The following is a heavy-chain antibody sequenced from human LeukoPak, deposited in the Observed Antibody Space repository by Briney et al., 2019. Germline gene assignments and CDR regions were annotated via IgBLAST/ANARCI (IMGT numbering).Heavy chain of an antibody. CDR3: ARGYGSGWVDY. Sequence: SETLSLTCTVSGGSISSGDYYWSWIRQPPGKGVEWIGDIYYSESTYYNPSLKSRVSISVHTSKNQLSLKLSSVNAPDTAVYYCARGYGSGWVDYCGQGTLVTVSS. D-gene: IGHD3-10*01. J-gene: IGHJ4*02. CDR1: GGSISSGDYY. CDR2: IYYSEST. V-gene: IGHV4-30-4*01.